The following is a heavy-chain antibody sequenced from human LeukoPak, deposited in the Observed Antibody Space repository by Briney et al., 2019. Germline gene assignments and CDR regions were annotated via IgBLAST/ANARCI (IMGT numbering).Heavy chain of an antibody. D-gene: IGHD1/OR15-1a*01. V-gene: IGHV3-7*01. Sequence: GGSLRLSCAASGFTVSSYWMSWVRQAPGKGREWVANIRQDGRVQNNVDSEKGRFTISRDNHKNSVYLQMSSLSAEDTAVYYCLVTTRSRGFAYWGQGTLVTVSS. J-gene: IGHJ4*02. CDR3: LVTTRSRGFAY. CDR2: IRQDGRVQ. CDR1: GFTVSSYW.